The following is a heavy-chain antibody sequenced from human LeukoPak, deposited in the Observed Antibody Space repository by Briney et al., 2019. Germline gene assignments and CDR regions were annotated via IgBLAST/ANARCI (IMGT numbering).Heavy chain of an antibody. CDR1: GFTFSSYS. V-gene: IGHV3-30*18. CDR3: AKTLYSSSLGY. D-gene: IGHD6-6*01. CDR2: ISYDGSNK. J-gene: IGHJ4*02. Sequence: GGSLRLSCAASGFTFSSYSMHWVRQAPGKGLEWVAVISYDGSNKYYADSVKGRFTISRDNSKNTLYLQMNSLRAEDTAVYYCAKTLYSSSLGYWGQGTLVTVSS.